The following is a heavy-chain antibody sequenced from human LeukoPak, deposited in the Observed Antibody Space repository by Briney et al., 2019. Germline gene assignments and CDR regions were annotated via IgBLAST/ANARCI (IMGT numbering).Heavy chain of an antibody. V-gene: IGHV1-18*01. CDR3: ARDRPVMITFGGVIIAAY. Sequence: GASVKVSCKASGYTFTSHGINRLRQAPGQGLEWMGWVSGYNGNTDYAQKFQGRVTMTTDRSTNTVYTELRSLRSDDTAVYYCARDRPVMITFGGVIIAAYWGQGTLVSVSS. J-gene: IGHJ4*02. CDR2: VSGYNGNT. CDR1: GYTFTSHG. D-gene: IGHD3-16*02.